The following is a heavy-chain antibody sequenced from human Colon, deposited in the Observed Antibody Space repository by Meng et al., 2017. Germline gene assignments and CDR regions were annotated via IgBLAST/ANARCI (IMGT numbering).Heavy chain of an antibody. D-gene: IGHD3-3*02. CDR1: GFTFSGSD. V-gene: IGHV3-73*01. J-gene: IGHJ1*01. Sequence: GESLKISCTGSGFTFSGSDFHWVRQASGKGLEWVGRIKSKVESYATAYAASVKGRFTLSVDDSKNTAYLQMSSLKIDDTGIYYCISRPSIVKALNWGQGTLVTVSS. CDR3: ISRPSIVKALN. CDR2: IKSKVESYAT.